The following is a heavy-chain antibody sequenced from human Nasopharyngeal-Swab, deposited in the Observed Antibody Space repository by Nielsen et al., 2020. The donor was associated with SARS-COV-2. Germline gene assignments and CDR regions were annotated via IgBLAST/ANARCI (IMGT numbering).Heavy chain of an antibody. CDR2: IRSKAYGGTT. D-gene: IGHD3-16*02. CDR3: TRALYDYVWGSYSYGFDY. Sequence: LREAPGQGLGMGGFIRSKAYGGTTEYAASVKGRFTISRDESKSIAYLQMNSLKTEDTAVYYCTRALYDYVWGSYSYGFDYWGQGTLVTISS. V-gene: IGHV3-49*03. J-gene: IGHJ4*02.